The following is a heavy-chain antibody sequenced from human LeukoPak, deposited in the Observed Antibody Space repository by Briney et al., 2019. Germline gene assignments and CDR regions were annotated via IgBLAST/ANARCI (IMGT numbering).Heavy chain of an antibody. D-gene: IGHD6-13*01. Sequence: GASVKVSCKASGYTFTSYDINWVRQATGQGLEWMGWMNPNGGNTGYAQKFQGRVTMTRNTSISTAYMELSSPRSEDTAVYYCARGQDSSSWNWFDPWGQGTLVTVSS. CDR1: GYTFTSYD. V-gene: IGHV1-8*01. J-gene: IGHJ5*02. CDR3: ARGQDSSSWNWFDP. CDR2: MNPNGGNT.